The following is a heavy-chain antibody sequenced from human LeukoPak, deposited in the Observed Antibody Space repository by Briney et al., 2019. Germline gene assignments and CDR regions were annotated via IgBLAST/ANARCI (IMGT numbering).Heavy chain of an antibody. CDR3: ARFPYCSGGSCYGRSPFDY. D-gene: IGHD2-15*01. CDR1: GYTFTGYY. CDR2: INPNSGGT. Sequence: GASVKVSCKASGYTFTGYYMHWVRQAPGQGLEWMGWINPNSGGTNYAQKLQGRVTMTRDTSISTAYMELSRLRSDDTAVYYCARFPYCSGGSCYGRSPFDYWGQGTLVTVSS. V-gene: IGHV1-2*02. J-gene: IGHJ4*02.